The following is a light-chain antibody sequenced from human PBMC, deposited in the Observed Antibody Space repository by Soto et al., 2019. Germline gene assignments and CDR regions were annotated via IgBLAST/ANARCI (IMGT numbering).Light chain of an antibody. V-gene: IGKV1-5*01. J-gene: IGKJ1*01. CDR2: DAS. CDR1: QSISSW. Sequence: DIQMTQSPSTLSASVGDRVTITCRASQSISSWLAWYQQKPGKAPKLLIYDASSLESGVPSRFSGSGSGTDFTLTIASLQPDDFATYYCQQYETFSGTFGPGTKVDIK. CDR3: QQYETFSGT.